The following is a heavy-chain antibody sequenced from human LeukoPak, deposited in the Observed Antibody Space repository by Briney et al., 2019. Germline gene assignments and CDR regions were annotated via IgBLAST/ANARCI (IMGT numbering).Heavy chain of an antibody. Sequence: VASVKVSCKASGYTFTSYYMHWVRQAPGQGLEWMGIINPSGGSTSYAQKFQGRVTMTRDTSTSTVYMELSSLGSEDTAVYYCARSGYSYGHEDYWGQGTLVTVSS. CDR1: GYTFTSYY. D-gene: IGHD5-18*01. J-gene: IGHJ4*02. CDR2: INPSGGST. CDR3: ARSGYSYGHEDY. V-gene: IGHV1-46*01.